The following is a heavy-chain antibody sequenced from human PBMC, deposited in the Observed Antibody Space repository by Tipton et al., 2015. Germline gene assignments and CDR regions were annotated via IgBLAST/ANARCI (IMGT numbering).Heavy chain of an antibody. CDR1: GFTFSSYW. CDR3: AKCIWGTGTHINPRDY. D-gene: IGHD1-1*01. J-gene: IGHJ4*02. CDR2: INTDGSST. Sequence: SLRLSCAASGFTFSSYWMHWVRQPPGKGPVWVSRINTDGSSTNYADSVKGRFSISRDNSKNTLFLQMNSLRAEDTAVYYCAKCIWGTGTHINPRDYWGPGTLVTVSS. V-gene: IGHV3-74*01.